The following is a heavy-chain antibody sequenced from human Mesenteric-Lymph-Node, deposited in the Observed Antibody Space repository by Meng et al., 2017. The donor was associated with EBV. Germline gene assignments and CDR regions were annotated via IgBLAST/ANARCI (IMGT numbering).Heavy chain of an antibody. CDR3: AREGTTVTRWFDP. D-gene: IGHD4-11*01. CDR2: IYFTGST. CDR1: GDSVSSGNNY. J-gene: IGHJ5*02. V-gene: IGHV4-61*01. Sequence: QGQMKGSGPGLVKPSEALSLTCNVSGDSVSSGNNYWSWIRQSPGRGLEWIGNIYFTGSTFYNPALKSRVTISGDTSKNQFSLKLTSVTAADTAVYYCAREGTTVTRWFDPWGPGTLVTVSS.